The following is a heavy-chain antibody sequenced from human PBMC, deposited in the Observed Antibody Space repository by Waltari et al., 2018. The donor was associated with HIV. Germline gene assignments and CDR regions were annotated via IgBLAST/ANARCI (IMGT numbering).Heavy chain of an antibody. CDR2: NWADGSHE. CDR3: ARDQHSATNYYGLDV. CDR1: GFNFSNYA. V-gene: IGHV3-33*02. D-gene: IGHD3-10*01. J-gene: IGHJ6*02. Sequence: QVHLVESGGAVVQSGKSLRLSCAASGFNFSNYAMHWVRQGQGKVLELLSVNWADGSHESYADFAKGRFTISRDDSDNTLFLYLSGLRADDTAVYYCARDQHSATNYYGLDVWGQGTTVTVS.